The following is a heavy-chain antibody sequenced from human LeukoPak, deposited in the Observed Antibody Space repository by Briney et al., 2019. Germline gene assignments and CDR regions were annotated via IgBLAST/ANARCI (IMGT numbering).Heavy chain of an antibody. CDR2: MYNVWST. V-gene: IGHV4-39*01. D-gene: IGHD6-19*01. J-gene: IGHJ4*02. CDR3: ARHGPWGSGWYDY. Sequence: SETLSLTCSVSGGSMSSRSYDWGWFRQPPGKGLDWFGSMYNVWSTYYNPSLKSRDTISGDPTKNQFSLKLTAVTVADRAVYYCARHGPWGSGWYDYWGLGTLVTVSS. CDR1: GGSMSSRSYD.